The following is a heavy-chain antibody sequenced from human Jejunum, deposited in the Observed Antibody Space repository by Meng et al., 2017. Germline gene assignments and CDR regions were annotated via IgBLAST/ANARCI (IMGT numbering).Heavy chain of an antibody. J-gene: IGHJ4*01. V-gene: IGHV3-23*01. Sequence: EVQLLESGGGLVQPGGSLTLSCVGSEFSFSNFAMTWVRQAPGKGLEWVSSLSGSGRSAYYAESVKGSFTISRDDSRNTVYLHMTSLRVEDSALYFCAKERSVIPGACGHWGRGTLVTVSS. CDR3: AKERSVIPGACGH. CDR2: LSGSGRSA. CDR1: EFSFSNFA. D-gene: IGHD3-16*02.